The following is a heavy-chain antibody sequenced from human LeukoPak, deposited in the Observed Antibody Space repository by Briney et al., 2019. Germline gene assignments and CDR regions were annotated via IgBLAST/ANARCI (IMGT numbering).Heavy chain of an antibody. CDR2: IYFSGNT. CDR3: ARDYLGAGTVGATSGY. V-gene: IGHV4-39*02. J-gene: IGHJ4*02. Sequence: SETLSLTCTVSGGSITSSSFYWGWVRQPPGKGLEWIGSIYFSGNTYYNPSLKSRLTISVDTSKNQSSLNLSSVTAADTAVYYCARDYLGAGTVGATSGYWGQGTLVTVSS. D-gene: IGHD1-26*01. CDR1: GGSITSSSFY.